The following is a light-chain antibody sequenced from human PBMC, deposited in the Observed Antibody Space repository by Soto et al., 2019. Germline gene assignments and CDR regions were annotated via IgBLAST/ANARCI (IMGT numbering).Light chain of an antibody. CDR1: QSISSW. J-gene: IGKJ1*01. Sequence: DIQMTQSPFTLSASVGDRVTITCRASQSISSWLAWYQQKPGKAPKLLIYDASSLESGFPSRFSGSGSGTDFTLTISRLQPEDFATYYCLQLYNFSWTFGQGTKVDIK. V-gene: IGKV1-5*01. CDR3: LQLYNFSWT. CDR2: DAS.